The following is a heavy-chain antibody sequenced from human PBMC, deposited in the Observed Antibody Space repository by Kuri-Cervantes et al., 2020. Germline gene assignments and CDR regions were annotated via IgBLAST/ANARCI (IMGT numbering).Heavy chain of an antibody. Sequence: ESLKISCAVYGGSFSGYYWSWIRQPPGKGLEWIGEINHSGSTNYNPSLKSRVTISVDTSKNQFSLKRSSVTAADTAVYYCARDSRVGWFDPWGQGTLVTVSS. CDR2: INHSGST. CDR3: ARDSRVGWFDP. CDR1: GGSFSGYY. V-gene: IGHV4-34*01. J-gene: IGHJ5*02. D-gene: IGHD2-15*01.